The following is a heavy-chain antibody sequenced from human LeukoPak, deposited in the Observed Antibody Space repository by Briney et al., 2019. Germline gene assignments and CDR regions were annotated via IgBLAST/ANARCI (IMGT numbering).Heavy chain of an antibody. V-gene: IGHV4-59*01. J-gene: IGHJ3*02. Sequence: SETLSLTCTVSGGSMSSYHWSWIRQPPGKGLECIGYIYFSGSTNYNPSLKSRVTISVDTSKNQLSLKLSSVTAADTAVYYCARDAYRDAFDIWGQGTMVTVSS. CDR3: ARDAYRDAFDI. CDR2: IYFSGST. D-gene: IGHD3-16*02. CDR1: GGSMSSYH.